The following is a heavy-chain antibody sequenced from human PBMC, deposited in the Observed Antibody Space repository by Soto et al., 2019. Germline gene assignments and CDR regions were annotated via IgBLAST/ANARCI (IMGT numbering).Heavy chain of an antibody. CDR3: ARSREMATPDY. D-gene: IGHD5-12*01. J-gene: IGHJ4*02. CDR2: IWYDGSNK. Sequence: PGGSLRLSCAASGFNFSSYCMHWVRQAPGKGLEWVAVIWYDGSNKYYADSVKGRFTISRDNSKNTLYMQMNSLRAEDTAVYYCARSREMATPDYWGQGTLVTVSS. CDR1: GFNFSSYC. V-gene: IGHV3-33*01.